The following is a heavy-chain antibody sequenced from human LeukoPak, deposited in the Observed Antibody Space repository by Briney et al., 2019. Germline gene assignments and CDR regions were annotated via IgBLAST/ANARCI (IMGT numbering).Heavy chain of an antibody. D-gene: IGHD1-1*01. CDR1: GYTFTGYY. CDR2: INPNSGAT. J-gene: IGHJ4*02. V-gene: IGHV1-2*02. CDR3: ARDLRYTTG. Sequence: ASVKVSCKASGYTFTGYYIHWVRQAPGQGLEWMGWINPNSGATNYAQKFQGSVTMTRETSISTAYMELTRLTSNDTAVYYCARDLRYTTGWGQGTLVTVSS.